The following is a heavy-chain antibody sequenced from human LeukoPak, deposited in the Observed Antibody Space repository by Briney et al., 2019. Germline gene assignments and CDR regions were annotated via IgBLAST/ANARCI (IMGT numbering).Heavy chain of an antibody. J-gene: IGHJ6*02. CDR1: GGSISSYY. D-gene: IGHD1-26*01. Sequence: PSETLSLTCTVSGGSISSYYWSWIRQPPGKGLEWIGYIYYSGSTNYNPSLKSRVTISVDTSKNQFSLKLSSVTAADTAVYYCARAQSYNYYYYGMDVWGQGTTVTVSS. CDR3: ARAQSYNYYYYGMDV. CDR2: IYYSGST. V-gene: IGHV4-59*01.